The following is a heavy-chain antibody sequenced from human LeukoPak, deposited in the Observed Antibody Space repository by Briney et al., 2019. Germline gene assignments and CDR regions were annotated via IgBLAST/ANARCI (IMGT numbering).Heavy chain of an antibody. J-gene: IGHJ6*03. CDR1: GGSIINRSYY. CDR2: IYCSGAT. Sequence: SETLPLTCTVSGGSIINRSYYWDWIRQPPGKGLEWIGSIYCSGATYYNPSLKSRVTISVDASKNQFSLKLSSVTAADTAVYYCVARNGDYSYMDVWGKGTTVTVSS. CDR3: VARNGDYSYMDV. V-gene: IGHV4-39*01. D-gene: IGHD1-1*01.